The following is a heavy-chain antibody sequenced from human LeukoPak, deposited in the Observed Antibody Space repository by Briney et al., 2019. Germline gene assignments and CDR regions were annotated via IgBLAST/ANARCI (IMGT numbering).Heavy chain of an antibody. D-gene: IGHD2-2*01. CDR1: GFTFSSYG. CDR3: STGAYCSSTSCHEYFQH. Sequence: GGSLRLSCAASGFTFSSYGMHWVRQAPGKGLEGVAVIWSDGSNKYYADSVKGRFTISRDNSKNTLYLQMNSLRAEGTAVYYCSTGAYCSSTSCHEYFQHWGQGTLVSVSS. CDR2: IWSDGSNK. V-gene: IGHV3-30*02. J-gene: IGHJ1*01.